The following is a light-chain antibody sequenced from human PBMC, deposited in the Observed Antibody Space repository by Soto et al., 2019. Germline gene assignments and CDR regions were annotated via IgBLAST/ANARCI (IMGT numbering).Light chain of an antibody. Sequence: QSALTQPASVSGSPGQSIAISCTGTSSDVGSYDRVSWYQHHPGKAPTLMIYEVNKRPSGVSDRFSGSKSGNTASLTISGFQAEDEADYYCCSSVGSPNWVFGGGTKLTVL. CDR1: SSDVGSYDR. J-gene: IGLJ3*02. V-gene: IGLV2-23*02. CDR3: CSSVGSPNWV. CDR2: EVN.